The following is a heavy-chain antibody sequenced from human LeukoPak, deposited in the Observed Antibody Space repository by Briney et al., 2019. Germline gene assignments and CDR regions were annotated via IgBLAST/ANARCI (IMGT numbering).Heavy chain of an antibody. CDR1: GFTFSRYG. CDR2: ISNSSSNI. J-gene: IGHJ4*02. Sequence: GGSLRLSCAASGFTFSRYGMNGVGQAPGKGLEGVSSISNSSSNIYYADSVKGRFTISRENAKNSLYLQMNSLRVEDTAVYFCAKRGVVIRVILVGFHKEAYYFDSWGQGALFTVSS. V-gene: IGHV3-21*04. D-gene: IGHD3-22*01. CDR3: AKRGVVIRVILVGFHKEAYYFDS.